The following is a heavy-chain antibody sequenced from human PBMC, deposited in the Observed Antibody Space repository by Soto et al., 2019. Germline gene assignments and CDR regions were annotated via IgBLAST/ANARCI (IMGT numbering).Heavy chain of an antibody. D-gene: IGHD3-10*01. V-gene: IGHV2-5*02. CDR3: APLRGGSGNYSFDY. Sequence: SGPTLVNPTQTLTLTCSFSGFSLSTNGVGVGWIRQPPGKALQWLALLYWDDDKRYRPSLKRRLSITKDTSKKQVVLTMTNMDPVDTPTYYCAPLRGGSGNYSFDYWGQGTPVTVPS. CDR1: GFSLSTNGVG. CDR2: LYWDDDK. J-gene: IGHJ4*02.